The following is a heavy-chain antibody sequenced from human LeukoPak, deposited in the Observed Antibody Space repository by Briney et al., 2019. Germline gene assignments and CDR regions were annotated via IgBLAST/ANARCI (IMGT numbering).Heavy chain of an antibody. CDR3: AGRIRISQFYFDY. J-gene: IGHJ4*01. D-gene: IGHD3-9*01. CDR2: IYYSGST. CDR1: GGSISSYY. V-gene: IGHV4-59*01. Sequence: PSETLSLTCTVPGGSISSYYWSWIRQPPGKGLEWIGYIYYSGSTNYNPSLKSRVTISVDTSKNQLSLMLSSVTAADTAVYYCAGRIRISQFYFDYWGHGTLVTVSS.